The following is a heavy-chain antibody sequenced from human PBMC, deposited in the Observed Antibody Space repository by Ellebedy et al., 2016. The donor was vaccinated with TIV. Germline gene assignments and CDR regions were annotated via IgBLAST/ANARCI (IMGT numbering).Heavy chain of an antibody. Sequence: SETLSLXXTVSGGSINSGIYYWSWIRQSAGKGLEWIGRINVSGSTNYNPSLKSRVTMSVDTSKNQFSLKLSSVTAADTAVYYCARKRDGTYIDYWGQGTLVIVSS. J-gene: IGHJ4*02. CDR2: INVSGST. CDR1: GGSINSGIYY. V-gene: IGHV4-61*10. CDR3: ARKRDGTYIDY. D-gene: IGHD2-15*01.